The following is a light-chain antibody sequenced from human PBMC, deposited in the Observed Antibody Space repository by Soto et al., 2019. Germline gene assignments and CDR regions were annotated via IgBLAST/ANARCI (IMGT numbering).Light chain of an antibody. J-gene: IGKJ4*01. V-gene: IGKV3-20*01. CDR3: QQYCTSPVT. CDR2: GAS. Sequence: EIVLTQSPGTLSLSPGERATLSCRASQSVSSNFLAWYQQKPGQAPRLLIYGASSRATGIPDRFSGSGSGTDFTLTISRLDPEYFAVYYCQQYCTSPVTFGGGTKVESK. CDR1: QSVSSNF.